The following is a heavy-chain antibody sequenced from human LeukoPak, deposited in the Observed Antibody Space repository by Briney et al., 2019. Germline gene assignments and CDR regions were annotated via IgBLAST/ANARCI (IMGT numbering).Heavy chain of an antibody. V-gene: IGHV3-7*01. CDR3: ARARTRYSGSYGGAFDI. J-gene: IGHJ3*02. CDR1: GFTFSLYW. CDR2: IKQDGSEK. Sequence: GGSLRLSCVGSGFTFSLYWMTWVRQAPGKGLEWVANIKQDGSEKYYVDSVKGRFTISRDNAKNSLYLQMNSLRAEDTAVYYCARARTRYSGSYGGAFDIWGQGTMVTVSS. D-gene: IGHD1-26*01.